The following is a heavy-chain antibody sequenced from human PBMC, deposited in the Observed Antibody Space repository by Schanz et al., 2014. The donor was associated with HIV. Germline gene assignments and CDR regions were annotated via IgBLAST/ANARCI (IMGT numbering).Heavy chain of an antibody. CDR3: ANQRYSGTYRPFDY. J-gene: IGHJ4*02. Sequence: EEHLLESGGDLIQPGGSLRLSCAASGFTFSSYAMSWVRQAPGKGLEWVSAIDGVGDNTYYADSVKGRFTISRDNSKNTVYLRMSGLRAEDTAVYYCANQRYSGTYRPFDYWGRGTLVTVSS. V-gene: IGHV3-23*01. D-gene: IGHD1-26*01. CDR2: IDGVGDNT. CDR1: GFTFSSYA.